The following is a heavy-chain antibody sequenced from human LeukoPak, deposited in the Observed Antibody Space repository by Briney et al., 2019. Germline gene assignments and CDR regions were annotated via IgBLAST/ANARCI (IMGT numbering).Heavy chain of an antibody. J-gene: IGHJ4*02. CDR3: ARGITMII. V-gene: IGHV1-3*01. CDR2: INAGNGNT. Sequence: ASVKVSCTASGYTFTSYAMHWVRQAPGQRLEWMGWINAGNGNTKYSRKFQGRVTITRDTSASTAYMELSSLRSEDTAVYYCARGITMIIWGQGTLVTVSS. CDR1: GYTFTSYA. D-gene: IGHD3-22*01.